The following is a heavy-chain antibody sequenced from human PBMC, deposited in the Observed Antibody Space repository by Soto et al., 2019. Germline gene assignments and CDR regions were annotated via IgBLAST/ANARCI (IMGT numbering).Heavy chain of an antibody. CDR3: ARDPGVVVVAATLLTYDY. Sequence: QVQLVQSGAEVKKPGASVKVSCKASGYTFTSYGISWVRQAPGQGLEWMGWISAYNGNTNYAQKLQGRVTMTTDTSTSTAYMERGSVRSDDTAVYYCARDPGVVVVAATLLTYDYWGQGTLVTVSS. CDR1: GYTFTSYG. CDR2: ISAYNGNT. D-gene: IGHD2-15*01. J-gene: IGHJ4*02. V-gene: IGHV1-18*01.